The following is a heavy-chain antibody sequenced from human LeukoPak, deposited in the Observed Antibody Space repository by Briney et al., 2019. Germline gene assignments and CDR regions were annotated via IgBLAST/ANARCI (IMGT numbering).Heavy chain of an antibody. Sequence: GASVKVSCKASGYTFTDYYIHWVRQAPGQGLEWMGWINPNSGGTNYAQKFQGRVTMTRDTSISTAYMELSRLRSDDTAVYYCARGEVLRYFDWLSWPTLFDYWGQGTLVTVSS. V-gene: IGHV1-2*02. D-gene: IGHD3-9*01. CDR3: ARGEVLRYFDWLSWPTLFDY. CDR2: INPNSGGT. J-gene: IGHJ4*02. CDR1: GYTFTDYY.